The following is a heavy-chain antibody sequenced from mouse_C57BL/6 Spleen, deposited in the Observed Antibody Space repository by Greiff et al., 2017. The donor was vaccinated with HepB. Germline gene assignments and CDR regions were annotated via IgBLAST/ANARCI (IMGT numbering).Heavy chain of an antibody. CDR1: GYTFTDYY. J-gene: IGHJ2*01. D-gene: IGHD2-3*01. CDR3: ARRGFRIYDVFDY. V-gene: IGHV1-26*01. Sequence: EVQLQQSGPELVKPGASVKISCKASGYTFTDYYMNWVKQSHGKSLEWIGDINPNNGGTSYNQKFKGKATLTVDKSSSTAYMELRSLTSEDSAVYYCARRGFRIYDVFDYWGQGTTLTVSS. CDR2: INPNNGGT.